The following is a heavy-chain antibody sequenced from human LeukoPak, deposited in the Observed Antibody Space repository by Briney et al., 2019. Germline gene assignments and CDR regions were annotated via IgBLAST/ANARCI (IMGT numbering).Heavy chain of an antibody. CDR2: ISWNSGRI. Sequence: PGGSLRLSCAASGFTFDDYAMHWVRQAPGKGLEWVSGISWNSGRIGYADSVKGRFTISRDNAKNSLYLQMNSLRAEDTALYYCAKDSGGLYCSGGSCYYYDYWGEGTLVTVSS. CDR1: GFTFDDYA. V-gene: IGHV3-9*01. J-gene: IGHJ4*02. D-gene: IGHD2-15*01. CDR3: AKDSGGLYCSGGSCYYYDY.